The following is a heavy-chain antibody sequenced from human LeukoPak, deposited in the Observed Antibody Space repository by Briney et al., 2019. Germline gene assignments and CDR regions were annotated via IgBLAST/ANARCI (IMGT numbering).Heavy chain of an antibody. CDR1: GFTFSSYW. V-gene: IGHV3-7*01. CDR3: ARDFTYYDSGLIDY. Sequence: PGGSLRLSCAASGFTFSSYWMSWVRQAPGKGLEWVANIKQDGSEKYYVDSVKGRFTISRDNAKNSLYLQMNSLRAEDTAVYFCARDFTYYDSGLIDYWGQGTLVSVSS. J-gene: IGHJ4*02. CDR2: IKQDGSEK. D-gene: IGHD3-22*01.